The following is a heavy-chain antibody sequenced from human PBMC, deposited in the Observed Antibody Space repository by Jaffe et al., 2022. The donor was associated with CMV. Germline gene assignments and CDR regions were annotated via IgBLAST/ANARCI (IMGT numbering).Heavy chain of an antibody. D-gene: IGHD3-22*01. CDR3: ARDLNYYDSSGHSPPGY. CDR2: IWYDGSNK. CDR1: GFTFSSYG. J-gene: IGHJ4*02. V-gene: IGHV3-33*08. Sequence: QVQLVESGGGVVQPGRSLRLSCAASGFTFSSYGMHWVRQAPGKGLEWVAVIWYDGSNKYYADSVKGRFTISRDNSKNTLYLQMNSLRAEDTAVYYCARDLNYYDSSGHSPPGYWGQGTLVTVSS.